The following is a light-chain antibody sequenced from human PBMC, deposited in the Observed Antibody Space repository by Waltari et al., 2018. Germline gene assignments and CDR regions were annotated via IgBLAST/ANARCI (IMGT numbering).Light chain of an antibody. CDR1: DPNIGSGYD. Sequence: QSVLTQTPSVSGAPGQTVTLPCTGGDPNIGSGYDVQGYQQVPGTAPRLLLYANSNRPSGIPDRFSGSKSGTSASLTISGLQAEDEGDYHCQSYDRTLGGFVIFGGGTKVTVL. V-gene: IGLV1-40*01. J-gene: IGLJ2*01. CDR3: QSYDRTLGGFVI. CDR2: ANS.